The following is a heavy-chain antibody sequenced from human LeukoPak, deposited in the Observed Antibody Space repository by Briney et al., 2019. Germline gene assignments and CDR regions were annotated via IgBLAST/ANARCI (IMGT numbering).Heavy chain of an antibody. CDR2: ISGSADNT. J-gene: IGHJ3*02. CDR3: ARARIQAAAAFDI. Sequence: GGSLRLSCAASGFTFSDYYMSWVRQAPGEGLEWVSTISGSADNTNYAEAVKGRFTISRDNSKNTMYLQMNSLRAEDTAVYYCARARIQAAAAFDIWGQGTMVTVSS. CDR1: GFTFSDYY. D-gene: IGHD6-25*01. V-gene: IGHV3-11*05.